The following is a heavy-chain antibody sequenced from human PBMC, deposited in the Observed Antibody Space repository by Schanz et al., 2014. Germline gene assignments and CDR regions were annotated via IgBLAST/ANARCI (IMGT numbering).Heavy chain of an antibody. Sequence: QLVGSGGGLIQPGGSLRLSCTASGFAFSSYSMNWVRQAPGKGLEWVSYISSSGTTIYYADSVKGRFTISRDNSKNTLYLQMNTLRAEDTAVYYCAKDSTHIDIVLVPTAIDYWGQGTLXTVSS. D-gene: IGHD2-2*01. CDR1: GFAFSSYS. V-gene: IGHV3-48*01. J-gene: IGHJ4*02. CDR3: AKDSTHIDIVLVPTAIDY. CDR2: ISSSGTTI.